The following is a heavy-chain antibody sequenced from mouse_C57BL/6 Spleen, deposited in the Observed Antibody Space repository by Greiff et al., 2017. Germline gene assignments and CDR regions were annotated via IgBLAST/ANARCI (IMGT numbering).Heavy chain of an antibody. V-gene: IGHV5-17*01. CDR2: ISSGSSTI. J-gene: IGHJ1*03. CDR3: ARRGVGGYFDV. Sequence: DVHLVESGGGLVKPGGSLKLSCAASGFTFSDYGMHWVRQAPEKGLEWVAYISSGSSTIYYADTVKGRFTISRDNAKNTLFLQMTSLRSEDTAMYCCARRGVGGYFDVWGTGTTVTVSS. D-gene: IGHD1-1*01. CDR1: GFTFSDYG.